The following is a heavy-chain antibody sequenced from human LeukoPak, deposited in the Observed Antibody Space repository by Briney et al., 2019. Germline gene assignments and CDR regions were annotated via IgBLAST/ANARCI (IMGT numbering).Heavy chain of an antibody. CDR1: GYRFTSYW. D-gene: IGHD4-23*01. CDR3: ARHTNDYGGYGDY. CDR2: IYPGDSDT. J-gene: IGHJ4*02. Sequence: GESLKSSCKGSGYRFTSYWIGWVRQMPGKGLELMGIIYPGDSDTRYSASFQGQDTISADKSISAAYLQWSSLKASDTAMYYCARHTNDYGGYGDYWGQGTLVTVSS. V-gene: IGHV5-51*01.